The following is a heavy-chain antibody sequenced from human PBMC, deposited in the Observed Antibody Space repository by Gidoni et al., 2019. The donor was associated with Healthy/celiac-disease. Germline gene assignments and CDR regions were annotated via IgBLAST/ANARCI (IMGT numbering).Heavy chain of an antibody. V-gene: IGHV3-23*01. J-gene: IGHJ6*03. D-gene: IGHD3-16*01. CDR1: GFPFSSYA. CDR2: ISGSGGST. CDR3: AKVGGRRAYYYYYYMDV. Sequence: EVQLLVSGGGLVQPGGSLRLSCAASGFPFSSYAMSWVRQAPGKGLGWVPAISGSGGSTYYADSVKGRFTISRDNSKNTLYLQMNSLRAEDTAVYYCAKVGGRRAYYYYYYMDVWGKGTTVTVSS.